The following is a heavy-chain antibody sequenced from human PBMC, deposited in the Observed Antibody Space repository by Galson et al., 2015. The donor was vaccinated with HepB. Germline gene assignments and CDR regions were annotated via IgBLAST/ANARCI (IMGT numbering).Heavy chain of an antibody. CDR2: IKSKTDGGTT. CDR1: GFTFSNAW. V-gene: IGHV3-15*01. CDR3: TTEVVVVPAATHYYYYGMDV. D-gene: IGHD2-2*01. J-gene: IGHJ6*02. Sequence: SLRLSCAASGFTFSNAWMSWVRQAPGKGLEWVGRIKSKTDGGTTDYAAPVKGIFTISRDDSKNTLYLQMNSLKTEDTAVYYCTTEVVVVPAATHYYYYGMDVWGQGTTVTVSS.